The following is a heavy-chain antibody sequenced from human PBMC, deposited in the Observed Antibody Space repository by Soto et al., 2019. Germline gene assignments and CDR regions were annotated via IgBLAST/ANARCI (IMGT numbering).Heavy chain of an antibody. CDR3: ARDPASSIATNWFDP. D-gene: IGHD6-6*01. CDR1: GYTFTGYY. V-gene: IGHV1-2*02. CDR2: INPNSGGT. Sequence: ASVKVSCKASGYTFTGYYMHWVRQAPGQGLEWMGWINPNSGGTNYAQKFQGRVTMTRDTSISTAYMELSRLRSDDTAVYYCARDPASSIATNWFDPWGQGTLVTVLL. J-gene: IGHJ5*02.